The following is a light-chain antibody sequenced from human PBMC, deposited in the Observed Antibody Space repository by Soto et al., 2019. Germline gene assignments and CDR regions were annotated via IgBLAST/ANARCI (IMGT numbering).Light chain of an antibody. CDR1: QSVSSSY. CDR3: QQYGSSQVT. CDR2: GAS. Sequence: EIVFTQSPGTLSLSPGERATLSCRASQSVSSSYLAWYQQKPGQAPRLLIYGASSRATGIPDRFSGSGSGTDFTLTISRLEPEDFAVYYCQQYGSSQVTFGQGTRLE. J-gene: IGKJ5*01. V-gene: IGKV3-20*01.